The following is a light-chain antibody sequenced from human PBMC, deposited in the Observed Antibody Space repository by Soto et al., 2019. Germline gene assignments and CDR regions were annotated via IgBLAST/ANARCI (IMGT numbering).Light chain of an antibody. J-gene: IGLJ1*01. Sequence: QSVLTHPPPVSWAPGQRVTISFTGSPPKNVSNYDVQWYQQLPGTAPKLLIHGNTDRPSGVPDRFSGSKSGTSASLAITGLQADDEADYYCQSYDDSLSVHYVFGTGTKVTVL. CDR2: GNT. V-gene: IGLV1-40*01. CDR1: PPKNVSNYD. CDR3: QSYDDSLSVHYV.